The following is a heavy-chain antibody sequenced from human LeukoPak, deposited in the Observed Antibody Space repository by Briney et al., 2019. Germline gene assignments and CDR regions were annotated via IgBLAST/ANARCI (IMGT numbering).Heavy chain of an antibody. Sequence: PGGSLRLSYAASGFTVSSNYMSWVRQAPGKGLEWVSVIYSGGSTYYADSVKGRFTISRDNSKNTLYLQMNSLRAEDTAVYYCARGRGNGDYDYDAFDIWGQGTMVTVSS. V-gene: IGHV3-66*02. D-gene: IGHD4-17*01. CDR2: IYSGGST. CDR1: GFTVSSNY. J-gene: IGHJ3*02. CDR3: ARGRGNGDYDYDAFDI.